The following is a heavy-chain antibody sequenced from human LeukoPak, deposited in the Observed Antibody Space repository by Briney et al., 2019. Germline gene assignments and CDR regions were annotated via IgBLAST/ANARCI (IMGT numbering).Heavy chain of an antibody. J-gene: IGHJ4*02. CDR3: ARVSRRGYSYGGFDY. V-gene: IGHV3-20*01. CDR1: GFTFDDYG. CDR2: INWNGDST. Sequence: EGSLRLSCAASGFTFDDYGMSWVRQAPGKGPYWFSGINWNGDSTGYADSVKGRFTISRDNAKNSLYLQMNSLRAEDTALYHCARVSRRGYSYGGFDYWGQGTLVTVSS. D-gene: IGHD5-18*01.